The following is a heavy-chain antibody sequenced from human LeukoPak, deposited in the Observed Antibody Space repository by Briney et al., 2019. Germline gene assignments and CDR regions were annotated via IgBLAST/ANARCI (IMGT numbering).Heavy chain of an antibody. CDR1: GGSISSYY. J-gene: IGHJ4*02. V-gene: IGHV4-59*01. Sequence: PSETLSLTCTVSGGSISSYYWSWSRQPPGKGLEWIGYIYYSGSTNYNPSLKSRVTISVDTSKNQFSLKLSSVTAADTAVYYCARDRGGSDFDYWGQGTLVTVSS. D-gene: IGHD2-15*01. CDR2: IYYSGST. CDR3: ARDRGGSDFDY.